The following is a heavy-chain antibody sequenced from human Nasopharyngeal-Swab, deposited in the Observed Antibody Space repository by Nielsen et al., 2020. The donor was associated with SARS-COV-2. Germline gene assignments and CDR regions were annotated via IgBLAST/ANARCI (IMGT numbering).Heavy chain of an antibody. CDR2: ISHTGGII. V-gene: IGHV3-48*03. D-gene: IGHD2-15*01. Sequence: GESLKISCAASGFTFSIYEINWVRQAPGKGPEWVSFISHTGGIIDYADSVKGRFTISRDNAKNSVYVQMNSLRAEDTAVYYCTRGPGYCSGGRCYSWFDLWGQGTLVTVSS. CDR3: TRGPGYCSGGRCYSWFDL. CDR1: GFTFSIYE. J-gene: IGHJ5*02.